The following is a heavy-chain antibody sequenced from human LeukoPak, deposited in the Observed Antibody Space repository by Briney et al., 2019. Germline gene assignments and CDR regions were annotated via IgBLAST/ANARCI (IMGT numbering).Heavy chain of an antibody. J-gene: IGHJ4*02. Sequence: PGGSLTLSCAASGFTFSSYEMNWVRQAPGKGLEWVANIKQDGSDKFYVDSVKGRFTISRDNAKNSLYLQMNSLRAEDTAVYYCTANFNYWGQGTLVTVSS. CDR3: TANFNY. CDR2: IKQDGSDK. CDR1: GFTFSSYE. V-gene: IGHV3-7*01.